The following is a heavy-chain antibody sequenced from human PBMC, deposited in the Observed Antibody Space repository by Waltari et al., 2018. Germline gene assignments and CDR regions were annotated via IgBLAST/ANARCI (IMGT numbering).Heavy chain of an antibody. D-gene: IGHD6-19*01. CDR2: IYYSGST. CDR3: ARQSAVAGTPIVYYFDY. V-gene: IGHV4-39*01. Sequence: QLQLQESGPGLVKPSETLSLTCTVSGGSISSSSYYWGWIRQPPGKWLEWIGSIYYSGSTYYNPSLKSRVTIAVDTSKNQFSLKLSSVTAADTAVYYCARQSAVAGTPIVYYFDYWGQGTLVTVSS. J-gene: IGHJ4*02. CDR1: GGSISSSSYY.